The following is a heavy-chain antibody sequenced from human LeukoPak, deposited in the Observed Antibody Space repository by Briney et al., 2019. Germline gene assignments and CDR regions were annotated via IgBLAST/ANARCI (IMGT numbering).Heavy chain of an antibody. J-gene: IGHJ3*02. CDR3: AREDGATNAFDI. CDR2: IYSGGST. V-gene: IGHV3-53*01. CDR1: GFTVSSNY. D-gene: IGHD5-12*01. Sequence: GRSLRLSCAASGFTVSSNYMSWVRQAPGKGLERVSVIYSGGSTYYADSVKGRFTISRDNSKNTLYLQMNSLRAEDTAVYYCAREDGATNAFDIWGQGTMVTVSS.